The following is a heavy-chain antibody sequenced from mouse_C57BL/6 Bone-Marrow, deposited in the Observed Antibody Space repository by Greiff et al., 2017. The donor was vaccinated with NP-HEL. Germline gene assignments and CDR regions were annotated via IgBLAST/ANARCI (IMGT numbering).Heavy chain of an antibody. Sequence: VQLVESGAELARPGASVKLSCKASGYTFTSYGISWVKQRTGQGLEWIGEIYPRSGNTYYNEKFKGKATLTADKSSSTAYMELRSLTSEDSAVYFCARGPGWDAWFAYWGQGTLVTVSA. CDR3: ARGPGWDAWFAY. CDR2: IYPRSGNT. V-gene: IGHV1-81*01. J-gene: IGHJ3*01. CDR1: GYTFTSYG. D-gene: IGHD3-2*02.